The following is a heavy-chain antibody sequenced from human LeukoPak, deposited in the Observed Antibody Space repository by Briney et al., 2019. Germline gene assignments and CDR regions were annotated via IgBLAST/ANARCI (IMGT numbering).Heavy chain of an antibody. CDR3: AKCRSGYEPFDY. CDR1: GFTFSSYA. D-gene: IGHD5-12*01. Sequence: PGGSLRLSCAASGFTFSSYAMSWVRQAPRKGLEWGSAISGSGGSKHYADSVKGRLTISRDNSKNTLYLQMNSLRAEDTAVYYCAKCRSGYEPFDYWGQGTLVSVSS. CDR2: ISGSGGSK. J-gene: IGHJ4*02. V-gene: IGHV3-23*01.